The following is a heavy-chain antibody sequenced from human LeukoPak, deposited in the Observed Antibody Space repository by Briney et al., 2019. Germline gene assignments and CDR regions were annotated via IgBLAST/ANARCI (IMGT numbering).Heavy chain of an antibody. CDR3: TREYEGSFDF. CDR2: IKQDGSEK. D-gene: IGHD3-3*01. V-gene: IGHV3-7*01. Sequence: GGSLRLSCAASGLTFSTNWMSWVRQAPGKGLEWVANIKQDGSEKYYVDSVKGRFTISRDNAKNSLYLQMNSLRVGDTAVYYCTREYEGSFDFWGQGTLVTVSS. CDR1: GLTFSTNW. J-gene: IGHJ4*02.